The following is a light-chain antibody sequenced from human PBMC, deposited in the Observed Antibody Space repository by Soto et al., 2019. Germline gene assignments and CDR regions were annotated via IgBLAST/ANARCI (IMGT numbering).Light chain of an antibody. CDR2: DAS. CDR3: HQRNTWPPDIS. J-gene: IGKJ5*01. CDR1: QTVSTY. V-gene: IGKV3-11*01. Sequence: EIVLTQSPVTLSLSPGDRATLSCRASQTVSTYLAWYQQKPGQAPRLLIYDASNRATGIPARFSGSGSGTDFPLTISSREPEDLEVYYCHQRNTWPPDISFGQATRLDIK.